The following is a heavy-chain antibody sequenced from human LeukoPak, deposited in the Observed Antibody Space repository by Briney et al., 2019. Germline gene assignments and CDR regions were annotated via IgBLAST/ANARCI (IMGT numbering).Heavy chain of an antibody. Sequence: GGSLRLSCAASGFTFSRYAMSWVRQAPGKGLEWVSAISGSGGGTYYADSVKGRFTIPRDNSKNTLYLQMNSLRAEDTAVYYCAKDSGIVVVPAAMNYWGQGTLVTVSS. CDR1: GFTFSRYA. J-gene: IGHJ4*02. V-gene: IGHV3-23*01. CDR3: AKDSGIVVVPAAMNY. CDR2: ISGSGGGT. D-gene: IGHD2-2*01.